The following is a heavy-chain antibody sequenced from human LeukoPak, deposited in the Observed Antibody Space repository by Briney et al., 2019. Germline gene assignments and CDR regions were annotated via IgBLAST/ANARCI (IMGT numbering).Heavy chain of an antibody. J-gene: IGHJ6*02. D-gene: IGHD5/OR15-5a*01. CDR2: ISGSGGST. V-gene: IGHV3-23*01. CDR3: AKYGSTSALYYYYGMDV. Sequence: GGSLRLSCAASGFTFSSYAMSWVHQAPGKGLEWVSAISGSGGSTYYADSVKGRFTISRDNSKNTLYLQMNSLRAEDTAVYYCAKYGSTSALYYYYGMDVWGQGTTVTVSS. CDR1: GFTFSSYA.